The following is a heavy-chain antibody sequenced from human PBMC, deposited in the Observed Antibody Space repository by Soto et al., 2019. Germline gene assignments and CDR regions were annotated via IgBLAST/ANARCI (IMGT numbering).Heavy chain of an antibody. CDR1: GFTFRSYS. CDR3: ARGTPYTTGWYHFDF. J-gene: IGHJ4*02. CDR2: ISDSGRSI. V-gene: IGHV3-48*02. D-gene: IGHD6-19*01. Sequence: GGSLRLSCAASGFTFRSYSMNWVRQAPGEGLEWVSYISDSGRSISYADSVKGRFTISRDNAMNSLFLQMNSLRDEDTAVYYCARGTPYTTGWYHFDFWGQGTLVTVSS.